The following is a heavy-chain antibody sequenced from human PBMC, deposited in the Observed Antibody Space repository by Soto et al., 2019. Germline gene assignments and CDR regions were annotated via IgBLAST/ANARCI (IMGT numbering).Heavy chain of an antibody. V-gene: IGHV1-3*01. CDR2: INAGNGNT. D-gene: IGHD6-19*01. CDR3: ASDLPGIAVVP. Sequence: QVQLVQSGAEVKKPGASVKVSCKASGYTFTSYAMHWVRQAPGQRLEWMGWINAGNGNTEYSQKFQGRVTITRDTSASTADMELSSLRSEDTAVYYCASDLPGIAVVPGGQGTLVTVAS. CDR1: GYTFTSYA. J-gene: IGHJ5*02.